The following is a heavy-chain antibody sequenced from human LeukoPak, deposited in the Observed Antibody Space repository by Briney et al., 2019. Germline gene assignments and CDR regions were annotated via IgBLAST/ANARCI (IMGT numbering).Heavy chain of an antibody. CDR2: INHSGST. Sequence: PSETLSLTCAVYGGSFSGYYWSWIRQPPGKGLEWIGEINHSGSTNYNPSLKSRVTISVDTSKNQFSLKLSSVTAAGTAVYYCARGLKGYCSSTSCYPYWKSAFDIWGQGTMVTVSS. D-gene: IGHD2-2*01. CDR1: GGSFSGYY. CDR3: ARGLKGYCSSTSCYPYWKSAFDI. V-gene: IGHV4-34*01. J-gene: IGHJ3*02.